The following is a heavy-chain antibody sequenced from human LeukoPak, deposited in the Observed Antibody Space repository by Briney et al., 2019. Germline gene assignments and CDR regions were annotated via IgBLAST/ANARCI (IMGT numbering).Heavy chain of an antibody. Sequence: PGGSLRLSCAASGFTFSSYSMNWVRQAPGKGLEWVSSISSSSSYIYYADSVKGRFTISRDNAKNSLYLQMNSLRAEDTAVYYCAREVYGDYRTYYGMDVWGQGTTVTVSS. CDR1: GFTFSSYS. V-gene: IGHV3-21*01. D-gene: IGHD4-17*01. J-gene: IGHJ6*02. CDR2: ISSSSSYI. CDR3: AREVYGDYRTYYGMDV.